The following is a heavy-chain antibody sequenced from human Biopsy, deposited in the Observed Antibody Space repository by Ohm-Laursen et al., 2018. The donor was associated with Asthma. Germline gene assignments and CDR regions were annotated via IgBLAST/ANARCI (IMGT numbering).Heavy chain of an antibody. V-gene: IGHV1-69*13. J-gene: IGHJ4*02. CDR1: GDSFSNYA. Sequence: SVKVSRKASGDSFSNYAISWVRQAPGQGLEWMGGLIPVLGTPDHAQMFEGRVTITADESTSTAYMELSSLSSEDTALYYCARGPEYVRSSGALDYWGQGTLVTVSS. CDR2: LIPVLGTP. D-gene: IGHD2-2*01. CDR3: ARGPEYVRSSGALDY.